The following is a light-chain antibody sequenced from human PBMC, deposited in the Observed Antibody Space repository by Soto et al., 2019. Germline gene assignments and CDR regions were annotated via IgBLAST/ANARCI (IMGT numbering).Light chain of an antibody. J-gene: IGKJ5*01. CDR2: AAS. CDR1: QSISSY. V-gene: IGKV1-39*01. CDR3: QQSYMDPIT. Sequence: DIQITQSPSSLSASVGDRVTITCRASQSISSYLNWYAQKPGKAPKLLIYAASSLQSGVPSRFSGSGGGTDFTLSISSVQPEDFETYFCQQSYMDPITFGQGTRLEIK.